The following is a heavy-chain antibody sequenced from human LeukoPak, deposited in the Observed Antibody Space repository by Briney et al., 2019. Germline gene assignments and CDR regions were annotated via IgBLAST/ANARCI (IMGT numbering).Heavy chain of an antibody. CDR2: IKEDGTET. CDR3: AKEGRSLQTY. D-gene: IGHD5-24*01. Sequence: GGSLRLSCAASGLRFGSYWMSWVRLAPGKGLEWVANIKEDGTETYYVDSVKGRFTISRDNAKNSLYLQMNSLRVEDTAVYYCAKEGRSLQTYWGQGTLVTVSS. V-gene: IGHV3-7*03. J-gene: IGHJ4*02. CDR1: GLRFGSYW.